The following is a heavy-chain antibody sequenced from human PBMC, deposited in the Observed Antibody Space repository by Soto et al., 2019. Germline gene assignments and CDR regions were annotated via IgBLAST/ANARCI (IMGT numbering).Heavy chain of an antibody. V-gene: IGHV4-39*01. J-gene: IGHJ4*02. CDR3: ARLFPHSGSYLDY. D-gene: IGHD1-26*01. CDR1: GGSISSSIYY. CDR2: IYYSGST. Sequence: ASETLSLTCTVSGGSISSSIYYWGWIRQPPGKGLEWIGSIYYSGSTYYNPSLKSRVTISVDTSKNQFSPKLSSVTAADTAVYYCARLFPHSGSYLDYWGQGTLVTVSS.